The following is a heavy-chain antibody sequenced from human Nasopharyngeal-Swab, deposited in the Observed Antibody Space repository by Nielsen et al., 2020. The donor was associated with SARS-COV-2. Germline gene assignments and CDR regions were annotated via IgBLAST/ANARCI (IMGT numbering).Heavy chain of an antibody. Sequence: ASVKVSCKASGYTFTSYAMNWERQAPGQGLEWMGWINTNTGNPTYAQGFTGRFVFSLDTSVSTAYLQISSLKAEDTAVYYCARDGYFDWLALSWFDPWGQGTLVTVSS. D-gene: IGHD3-9*01. CDR2: INTNTGNP. CDR3: ARDGYFDWLALSWFDP. J-gene: IGHJ5*02. V-gene: IGHV7-4-1*02. CDR1: GYTFTSYA.